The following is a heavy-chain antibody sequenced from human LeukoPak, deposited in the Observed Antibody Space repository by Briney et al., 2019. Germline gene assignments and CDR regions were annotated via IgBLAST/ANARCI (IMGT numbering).Heavy chain of an antibody. J-gene: IGHJ4*02. CDR3: ARRIVGASLYYFDY. CDR1: GGSFSGYY. V-gene: IGHV4-34*01. D-gene: IGHD1-26*01. CDR2: INHSGST. Sequence: PSETLSLTCAVYGGSFSGYYWSWIRQPPGKGLEWIGEINHSGSTNYNPSLKSRVTISVDTSKNQFSLKLSSVTAADTAVYYCARRIVGASLYYFDYWGQGTLVTVSS.